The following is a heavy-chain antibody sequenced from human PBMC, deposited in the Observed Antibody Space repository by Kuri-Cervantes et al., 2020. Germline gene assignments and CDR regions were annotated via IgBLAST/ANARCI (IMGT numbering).Heavy chain of an antibody. CDR3: ARAGDWDAFDI. D-gene: IGHD2-21*02. CDR1: GFTFSSYD. V-gene: IGHV3-13*01. Sequence: GGSLRLSCAASGFTFSSYDMHWARQATGKGLEWVSAIGTAGDTYYPGSVKGRFTISRDNSKNTLYLQMNSLRAEDTAVYYCARAGDWDAFDIWGQGTMVTVSS. J-gene: IGHJ3*02. CDR2: IGTAGDT.